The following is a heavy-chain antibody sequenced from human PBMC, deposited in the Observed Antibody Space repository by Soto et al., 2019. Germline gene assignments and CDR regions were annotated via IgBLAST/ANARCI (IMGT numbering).Heavy chain of an antibody. CDR1: GGSISGYY. J-gene: IGHJ4*02. CDR2: IYYTGST. Sequence: PSETLSLTCTVSGGSISGYYWTWIRQPPGKGLDWIGYIYYTGSTNYNPSLKSRVTISIDTSKSQFSLKLSSVTAADTAVYYCARSFQSFPYYFDYWGQGTLVTVSS. D-gene: IGHD3-10*01. CDR3: ARSFQSFPYYFDY. V-gene: IGHV4-59*01.